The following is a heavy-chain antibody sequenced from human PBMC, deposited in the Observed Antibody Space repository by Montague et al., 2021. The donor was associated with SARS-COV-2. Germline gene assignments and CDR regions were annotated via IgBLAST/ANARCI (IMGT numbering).Heavy chain of an antibody. CDR1: GGSISSANYY. CDR2: FYTSGST. V-gene: IGHV4-61*02. J-gene: IGHJ5*02. Sequence: TLSFTCTVSGGSISSANYYWSWIRQPAGKGLEWIGRFYTSGSTNYNPSLKSRVAISADTSKNQFSLKLSSVTAADTAVYYCASTYYYASGSLFDPWGQGTLVTVSS. CDR3: ASTYYYASGSLFDP. D-gene: IGHD3-10*01.